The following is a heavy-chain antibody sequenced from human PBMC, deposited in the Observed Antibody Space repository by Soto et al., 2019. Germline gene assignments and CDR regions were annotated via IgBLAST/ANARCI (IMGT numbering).Heavy chain of an antibody. D-gene: IGHD3-22*01. J-gene: IGHJ4*02. Sequence: SVKVSCKASGGTFSSYAISWVRQAPRQGLEWMGGIIPIFGTANYAQKFQGRVTITADKSTSTAYMELSSLRSEDTAVYYCATINDSSGYSVPYWGQGTLVTVSS. CDR1: GGTFSSYA. CDR3: ATINDSSGYSVPY. V-gene: IGHV1-69*06. CDR2: IIPIFGTA.